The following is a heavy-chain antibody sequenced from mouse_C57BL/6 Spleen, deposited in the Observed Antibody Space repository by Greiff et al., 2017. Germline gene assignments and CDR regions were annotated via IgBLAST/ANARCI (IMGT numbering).Heavy chain of an antibody. CDR2: INPGSGGT. CDR1: GYAFTNYL. V-gene: IGHV1-54*01. CDR3: ARGGDYDEGWCAY. J-gene: IGHJ3*01. D-gene: IGHD2-4*01. Sequence: QVQLQQSGAELVRPGTSVKVSCKASGYAFTNYLIEWVKQRPGQGLEWIGVINPGSGGTNYNEKFKGKATLTADKSSSTAYMQLSSLASEDSAVYCCARGGDYDEGWCAYWGQGTLVTVSA.